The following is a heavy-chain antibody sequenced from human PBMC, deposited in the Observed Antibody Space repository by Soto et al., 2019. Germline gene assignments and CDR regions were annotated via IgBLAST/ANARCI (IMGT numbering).Heavy chain of an antibody. J-gene: IGHJ6*03. CDR1: GFTFSSYA. CDR3: AKDRAARGYYYYYMDV. Sequence: EVQLLESGGGLVQPGGSLRLSCAASGFTFSSYAMSWVRQAPGKGLEWVSAISGSGGSTYYADSVKGRFTISRDNSKNTLYLQMNSLRAEDTAVYYCAKDRAARGYYYYYMDVWGKGTTVTVSS. D-gene: IGHD6-6*01. V-gene: IGHV3-23*01. CDR2: ISGSGGST.